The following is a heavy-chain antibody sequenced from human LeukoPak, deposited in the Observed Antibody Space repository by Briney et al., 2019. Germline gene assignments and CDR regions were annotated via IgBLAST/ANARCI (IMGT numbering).Heavy chain of an antibody. CDR2: IWYDGSKK. D-gene: IGHD2-2*01. J-gene: IGHJ4*02. V-gene: IGHV3-33*01. CDR3: ARGDCSTTSCYLFDF. CDR1: GFTFSNYG. Sequence: GGSLRLSCAASGFTFSNYGMHWVRQAPGKGLEWVAIIWYDGSKKYYADSVKGRATISRDNSGNTVYLQLDSLRAEDTAVYYFARGDCSTTSCYLFDFWGQGTLVTVSS.